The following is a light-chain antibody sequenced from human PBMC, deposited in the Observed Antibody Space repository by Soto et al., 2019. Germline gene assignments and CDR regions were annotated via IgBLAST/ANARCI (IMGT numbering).Light chain of an antibody. Sequence: DIQLTQSPSSLSASVGDRVTITCRASQKISSFLNWYQQKPGKAPKVPIFGVSSLGSGVPSRFSGSGSETDFTLTITTLQPDDFATYYCQQSYPPSRTFGQGTKVEVK. CDR3: QQSYPPSRT. CDR2: GVS. V-gene: IGKV1-39*01. CDR1: QKISSF. J-gene: IGKJ1*01.